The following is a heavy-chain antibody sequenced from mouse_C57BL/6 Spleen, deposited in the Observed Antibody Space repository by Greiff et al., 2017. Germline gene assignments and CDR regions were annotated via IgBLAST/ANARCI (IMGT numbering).Heavy chain of an antibody. V-gene: IGHV1-15*01. CDR3: TYYSNYQGAMDY. D-gene: IGHD2-5*01. Sequence: VQLKESGAELVRPGASVTLSCKASGYTFTDYEMHWVKQTPVHGLEWIGAIDPETGGTAYNQKFKGKAILTADKSSSTAYMELRSLTSEDSAVYYCTYYSNYQGAMDYWGQGTSVTVSA. J-gene: IGHJ4*01. CDR2: IDPETGGT. CDR1: GYTFTDYE.